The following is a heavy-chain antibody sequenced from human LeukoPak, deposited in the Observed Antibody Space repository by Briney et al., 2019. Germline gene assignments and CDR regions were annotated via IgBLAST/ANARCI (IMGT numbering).Heavy chain of an antibody. CDR2: IYPGDSDT. CDR3: ARQLRYSSSWSDFDY. CDR1: GYSFTSYW. V-gene: IGHV5-51*01. D-gene: IGHD6-13*01. J-gene: IGHJ4*02. Sequence: GESLKISCRGSGYSFTSYWIGWVRQMPGKGLEWMGIIYPGDSDTRYSPSFQGQVTISADKSISTAYLQWSSLKASDTAMYYCARQLRYSSSWSDFDYWGQGTLVTVSS.